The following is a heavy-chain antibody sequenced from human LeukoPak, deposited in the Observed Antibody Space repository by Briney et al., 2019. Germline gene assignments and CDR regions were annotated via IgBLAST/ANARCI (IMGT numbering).Heavy chain of an antibody. Sequence: HPSETLSLTCTVSGGSISGYYWSWIRLPPGKELEWIGYIYESGSTDYNPSLRSRVTISRDTSKNQVSLKLTSVTTADTAVYYCARGDILTGYYKYNWFDPWGQGTLVTVSS. CDR3: ARGDILTGYYKYNWFDP. CDR2: IYESGST. D-gene: IGHD3-9*01. J-gene: IGHJ5*02. CDR1: GGSISGYY. V-gene: IGHV4-59*01.